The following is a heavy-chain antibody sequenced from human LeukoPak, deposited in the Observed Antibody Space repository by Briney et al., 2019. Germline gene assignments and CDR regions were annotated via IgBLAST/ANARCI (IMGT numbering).Heavy chain of an antibody. CDR2: IYYSGST. Sequence: PSETLSLTCTVSGGSISSSSYYWGWIRQPPGKGLEWIGSIYYSGSTYYNPSLKSRVTISVDTSKNQLSLKLSSVTAADTAVYYCARSYSGSYGARIDYWGQGTLVTVSS. D-gene: IGHD1-26*01. CDR1: GGSISSSSYY. V-gene: IGHV4-39*07. CDR3: ARSYSGSYGARIDY. J-gene: IGHJ4*02.